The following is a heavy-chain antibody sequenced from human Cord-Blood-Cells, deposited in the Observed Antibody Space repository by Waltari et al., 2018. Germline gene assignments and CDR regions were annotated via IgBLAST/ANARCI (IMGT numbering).Heavy chain of an antibody. D-gene: IGHD3-9*01. V-gene: IGHV1-69*06. J-gene: IGHJ4*02. CDR3: ARATPLRYFDCLLVFDY. Sequence: PGQGLEWMGGIIPIFGTANYAQKFQGRVTITADKSTSTAYMELSSLRSEDTAVYYCARATPLRYFDCLLVFDYWGQGTLVTVSP. CDR2: IIPIFGTA.